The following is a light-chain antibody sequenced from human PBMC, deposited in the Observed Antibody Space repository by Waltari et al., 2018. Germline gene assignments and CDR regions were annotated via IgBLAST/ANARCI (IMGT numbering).Light chain of an antibody. J-gene: IGLJ2*01. V-gene: IGLV3-19*01. CDR2: DKN. CDR1: RLRSYY. Sequence: SSELSQDPAVSVALVQTVWITCPGDRLRSYYASTYPQRPGQAPILVMYDKNNRPPGVPDRFSGSSSDNTASLTITGAQAEDEASYYCHSRDASGVGGSFGGGTKLTVL. CDR3: HSRDASGVGGS.